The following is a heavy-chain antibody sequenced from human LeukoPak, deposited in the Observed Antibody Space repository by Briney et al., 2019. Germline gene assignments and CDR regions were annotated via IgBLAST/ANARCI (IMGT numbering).Heavy chain of an antibody. Sequence: SETLSLTCAVSGGSMSSTHYWSWIRHPPGKGLEWIGYINYYGSTNYNPSLKSRVTISIDTSSNHFSLRLTSVSAADTAVYYCAGRSGSYLNNWFDPWGQGILVTVSS. CDR2: INYYGST. V-gene: IGHV4-59*11. CDR3: AGRSGSYLNNWFDP. J-gene: IGHJ5*02. D-gene: IGHD1-26*01. CDR1: GGSMSSTHY.